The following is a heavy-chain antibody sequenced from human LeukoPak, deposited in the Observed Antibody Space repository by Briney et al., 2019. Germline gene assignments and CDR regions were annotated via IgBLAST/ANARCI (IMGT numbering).Heavy chain of an antibody. Sequence: PSETLSLTCIVSGGSISCYYWSWLRQPPGKGLEWIGYIYDSGSTNYNPSLKSRVTISVDTSKNQFSLKLSSVAAADTAAYYCARDFRSGYPYYYYYGMDVWGQGTTVTVSS. CDR2: IYDSGST. V-gene: IGHV4-59*01. CDR3: ARDFRSGYPYYYYYGMDV. D-gene: IGHD3-3*01. CDR1: GGSISCYY. J-gene: IGHJ6*02.